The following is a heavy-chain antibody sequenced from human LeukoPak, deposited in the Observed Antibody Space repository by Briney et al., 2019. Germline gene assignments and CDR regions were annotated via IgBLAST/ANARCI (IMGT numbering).Heavy chain of an antibody. V-gene: IGHV3-23*01. D-gene: IGHD3-22*01. J-gene: IGHJ4*02. CDR1: GFTFSSYA. CDR2: ISGSGGST. Sequence: GGSLRLSCAASGFTFSSYAMSWVPQAPGKGLEWVSAISGSGGSTYYADSVEGRFTISRDNSKNTLYLQMNSLRAEDTAVYYCAKGPDRNYYFDYWGQGTLVTGSS. CDR3: AKGPDRNYYFDY.